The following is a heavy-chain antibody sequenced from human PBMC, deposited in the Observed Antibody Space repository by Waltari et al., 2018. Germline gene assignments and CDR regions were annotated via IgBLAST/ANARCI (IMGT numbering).Heavy chain of an antibody. J-gene: IGHJ4*02. CDR3: ARGGRDGCSGGSCYPFDY. CDR2: INHSGST. V-gene: IGHV4-34*01. Sequence: QVQLQQWGAGLLKPSETLSLTCAVYGGSFSGYYWSWIRQPPGKGLEWIGEINHSGSTNYNPSLKSRVTISVDTSKNQFSLKLSSVTAADTAVYYCARGGRDGCSGGSCYPFDYWGQGTLVTVSS. D-gene: IGHD2-15*01. CDR1: GGSFSGYY.